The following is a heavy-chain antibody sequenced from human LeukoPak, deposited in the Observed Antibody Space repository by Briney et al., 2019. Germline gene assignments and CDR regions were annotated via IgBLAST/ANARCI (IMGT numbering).Heavy chain of an antibody. Sequence: SATLSLTCTVSGGSISSSSYYWGWIRQPPGKGLEWIGSIYYSGSIYYNPSLKSRVTISVDTSKNQFSLKLSSVTAADTAVYYCARSSANYYDSSGYYYVPPYYFDYWGQGTLVTVSS. CDR3: ARSSANYYDSSGYYYVPPYYFDY. V-gene: IGHV4-39*01. D-gene: IGHD3-22*01. J-gene: IGHJ4*02. CDR1: GGSISSSSYY. CDR2: IYYSGSI.